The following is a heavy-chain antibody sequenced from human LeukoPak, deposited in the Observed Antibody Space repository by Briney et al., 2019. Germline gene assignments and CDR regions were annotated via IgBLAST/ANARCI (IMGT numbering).Heavy chain of an antibody. Sequence: TGGSLRLSCAASGFTFSDYYMSWIRQAPGKGLEWVSYISSSGSTIYYADSVKGRFTISRDNAKNSLYLQMNSLRAEDTAVYYCARVRYSYGYESRPIDYWGQGTLVTVSS. V-gene: IGHV3-11*01. CDR1: GFTFSDYY. CDR2: ISSSGSTI. CDR3: ARVRYSYGYESRPIDY. D-gene: IGHD5-18*01. J-gene: IGHJ4*02.